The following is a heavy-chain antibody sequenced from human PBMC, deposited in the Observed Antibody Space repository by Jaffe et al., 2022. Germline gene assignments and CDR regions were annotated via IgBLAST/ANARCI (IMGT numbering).Heavy chain of an antibody. D-gene: IGHD4-17*01. CDR2: ISSSSSYI. Sequence: EVQLVESGGGLVKPGGSLRLSCAASGFTFSSYSMNWVRQAPGKGLEWVSSISSSSSYIYYADSVKGRFTISRDNAKNSLYLQMNSLRAEDTAVYYCARDGDYGDYVGWGQGTLVTVSS. CDR3: ARDGDYGDYVG. V-gene: IGHV3-21*01. CDR1: GFTFSSYS. J-gene: IGHJ4*02.